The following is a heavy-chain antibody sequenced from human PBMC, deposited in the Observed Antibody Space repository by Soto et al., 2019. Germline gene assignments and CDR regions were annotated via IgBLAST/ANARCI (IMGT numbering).Heavy chain of an antibody. CDR1: GVYISSSSYY. D-gene: IGHD3-9*01. V-gene: IGHV4-39*01. J-gene: IGHJ4*02. CDR2: IYYSGST. CDR3: ARQHYDILTGYYNPGY. Sequence: SETLSLTCTFSGVYISSSSYYWGWIRQPPGKGLEWIGSIYYSGSTYYNPSLKSRVTISVDTSKNQFSLKLSSVTAADTAVYYCARQHYDILTGYYNPGYWGQGTLVTVSS.